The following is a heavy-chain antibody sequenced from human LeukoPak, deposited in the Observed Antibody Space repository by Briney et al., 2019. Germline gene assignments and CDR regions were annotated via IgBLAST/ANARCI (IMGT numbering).Heavy chain of an antibody. CDR2: MKQDGSEK. CDR3: ARDRRDGYNVLDY. D-gene: IGHD5-24*01. J-gene: IGHJ4*02. CDR1: GFSFSTYW. Sequence: GGSLRLSCAASGFSFSTYWMTWVRQATGKGLEWEANMKQDGSEKYYVDSVKGRFTISRDNAKNSLYLEMNSLRAEDTAMYYCARDRRDGYNVLDYWGQGTLVTVSS. V-gene: IGHV3-7*01.